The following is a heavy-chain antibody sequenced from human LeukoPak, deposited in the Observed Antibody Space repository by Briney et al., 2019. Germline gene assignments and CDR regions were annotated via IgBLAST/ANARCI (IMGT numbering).Heavy chain of an antibody. J-gene: IGHJ3*02. CDR3: ASLMTTVTYDVFDI. Sequence: SETLSLTCAVYGRSGSLNDYDWNWIRQARGKGMEWIGEINNSGCTHYHPSLKGRVTISVDTSKNQFSLRLRSVTAADTAVYYCASLMTTVTYDVFDIWGQGTIVTVSS. D-gene: IGHD4-17*01. V-gene: IGHV4-34*01. CDR1: GRSGSLNDYD. CDR2: INNSGCT.